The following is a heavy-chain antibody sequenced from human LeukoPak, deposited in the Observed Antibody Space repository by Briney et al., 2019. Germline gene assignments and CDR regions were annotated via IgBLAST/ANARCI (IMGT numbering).Heavy chain of an antibody. CDR3: AREYCSSTTCYFDF. Sequence: SETLSLTCAVYGGSFSGYYWSWIRQPPGKGLEWIGEINHSGSTNYNPSLKSRVTISVDTSKNQFSLKLSSVTTADTAVYFCAREYCSSTTCYFDFWGQGTLVTVSS. D-gene: IGHD2/OR15-2a*01. V-gene: IGHV4-34*01. CDR2: INHSGST. CDR1: GGSFSGYY. J-gene: IGHJ4*02.